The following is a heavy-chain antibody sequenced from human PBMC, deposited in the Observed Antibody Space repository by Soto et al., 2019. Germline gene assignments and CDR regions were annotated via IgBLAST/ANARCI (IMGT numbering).Heavy chain of an antibody. CDR3: ARRRSSTAFDI. CDR2: IYPGDSDT. J-gene: IGHJ3*02. CDR1: GYDFTSYC. D-gene: IGHD2-2*01. Sequence: GESLKISCKASGYDFTSYCIGWVRQKPGKGLEWMAMIYPGDSDTRDSPSFQGQVTISADKSTSTAYLQWSNLKASDTAMYYCARRRSSTAFDIWGQGTMVTVSS. V-gene: IGHV5-51*01.